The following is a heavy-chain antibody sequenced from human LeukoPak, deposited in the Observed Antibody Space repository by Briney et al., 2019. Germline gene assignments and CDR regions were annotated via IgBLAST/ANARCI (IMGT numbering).Heavy chain of an antibody. V-gene: IGHV1-18*01. D-gene: IGHD6-13*01. CDR3: ARDRVIAAAGTNLGDY. CDR1: GYTFTSYA. J-gene: IGHJ4*02. CDR2: ISAYNGNT. Sequence: ASVKVSCKASGYTFTSYAMNWVRQAPGQGLEWMGWISAYNGNTNYAQKLQGRVTMTTDTSTSTAYMELRSLRSDDTAVYYCARDRVIAAAGTNLGDYWGQGTLVTVSS.